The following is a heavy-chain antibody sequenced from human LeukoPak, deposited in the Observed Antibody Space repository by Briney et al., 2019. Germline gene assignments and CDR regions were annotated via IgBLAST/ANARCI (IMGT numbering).Heavy chain of an antibody. CDR2: IIPIFGTA. CDR1: GYTFTSYY. D-gene: IGHD2-8*01. CDR3: ARSYCTNGVCHSAYYYYYYYMDV. J-gene: IGHJ6*03. V-gene: IGHV1-69*06. Sequence: ASVKVSCKASGYTFTSYYMHWVRQAPGQGLEWMGGIIPIFGTANYAQKFQGRVTITADKSTSTAYMELSSLRSEDTAVYYCARSYCTNGVCHSAYYYYYYYMDVWGKGTTVTVSS.